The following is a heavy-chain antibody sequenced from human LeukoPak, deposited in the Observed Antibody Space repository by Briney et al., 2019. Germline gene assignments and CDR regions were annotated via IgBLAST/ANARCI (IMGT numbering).Heavy chain of an antibody. Sequence: GGSLRLSCAASGFTVSSNYMSWVRQAPGKGLEWVSVIYSGGSTYYADSVKGRFTISRDNSKNTLYLQMNSLRAEDTAVYYCARDGGGTYYYDSSAQGAFDIWGQGTMVTVSS. J-gene: IGHJ3*02. CDR1: GFTVSSNY. V-gene: IGHV3-66*01. D-gene: IGHD3-22*01. CDR2: IYSGGST. CDR3: ARDGGGTYYYDSSAQGAFDI.